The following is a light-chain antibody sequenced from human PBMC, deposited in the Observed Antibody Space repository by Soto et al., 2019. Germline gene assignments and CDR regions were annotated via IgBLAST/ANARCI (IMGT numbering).Light chain of an antibody. Sequence: SALTQPASVSGSPGQSITISCTGTSSDIGAYNFVSLYQHHPGKAPTLMLYDVNIRPSGVSNRFSGSKSGNTASLTISGLQAEDEADYYCPSSTTSTTMIFGGGTKVTVL. V-gene: IGLV2-14*03. J-gene: IGLJ2*01. CDR1: SSDIGAYNF. CDR2: DVN. CDR3: PSSTTSTTMI.